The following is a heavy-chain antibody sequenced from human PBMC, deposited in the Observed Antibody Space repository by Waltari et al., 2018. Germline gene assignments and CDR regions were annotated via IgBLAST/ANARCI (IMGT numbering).Heavy chain of an antibody. J-gene: IGHJ6*03. CDR3: TRDRDYYYMDV. CDR1: GFPFADYG. Sequence: EVQLVESGGGVVRPGGSLRLSCASSGFPFADYGMSWVRQAPGKGLEWVSGINWNGGSTGYADSVKGRFTISRDNAKNSLYLQMNSLRAEDTALYYCTRDRDYYYMDVWGKGTTVTVSS. V-gene: IGHV3-20*04. CDR2: INWNGGST.